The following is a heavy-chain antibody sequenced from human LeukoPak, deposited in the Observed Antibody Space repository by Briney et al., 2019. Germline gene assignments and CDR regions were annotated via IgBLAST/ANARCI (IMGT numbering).Heavy chain of an antibody. CDR1: GFTFSNYW. CDR3: ARDVIEAGLYFDL. J-gene: IGHJ4*01. V-gene: IGHV3-7*01. Sequence: PGGSLRLSCAVSGFTFSNYWMNWVRQAAGKGGEGVGSIKYDGSEKAYVDSVKGRFNIYRDNDKISLYLQMSSLRAEDTAVYYCARDVIEAGLYFDLWGQGTLVTVSS. CDR2: IKYDGSEK. D-gene: IGHD2/OR15-2a*01.